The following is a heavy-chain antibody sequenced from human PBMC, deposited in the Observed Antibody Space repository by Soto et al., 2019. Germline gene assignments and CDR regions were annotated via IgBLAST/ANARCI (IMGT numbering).Heavy chain of an antibody. CDR2: ISYDGSNT. D-gene: IGHD6-6*01. CDR3: AKDRYSSSSGYFDY. J-gene: IGHJ4*02. V-gene: IGHV3-30*18. CDR1: GFSFSTHG. Sequence: PGGSLRLSCAAAGFSFSTHGMHWVRQAPGKGLEWVAVISYDGSNTYCADSVKGRFTISRDNSKNTLYLQMNSLRVEDTAVYYCAKDRYSSSSGYFDYWGQGALVTVSS.